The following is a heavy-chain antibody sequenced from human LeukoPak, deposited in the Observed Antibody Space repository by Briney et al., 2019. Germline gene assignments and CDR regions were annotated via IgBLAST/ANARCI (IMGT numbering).Heavy chain of an antibody. CDR1: GGTFSSYA. D-gene: IGHD5-24*01. CDR2: IIPIFGTA. V-gene: IGHV1-69*13. CDR3: ARDTPSSSRGYYYYYMDV. J-gene: IGHJ6*03. Sequence: SVKVSCKASGGTFSSYAISWVRQAPGQGLEWMGGIIPIFGTANYAQKFQGRVTITADESTSTAYMELSSLRSEDTAVYHCARDTPSSSRGYYYYYMDVWGKGTTVTVSS.